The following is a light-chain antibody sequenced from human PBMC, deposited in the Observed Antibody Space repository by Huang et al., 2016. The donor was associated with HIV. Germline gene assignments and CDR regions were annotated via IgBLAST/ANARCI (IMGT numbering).Light chain of an antibody. CDR3: HQYYTLPRT. J-gene: IGKJ1*01. Sequence: EVVMTQSPATLSESPGARVTLSCRASQGVSEHVAWYQQRPGQSPRLLIYGASNRASGFPSRFSERGSGTEFSLTISNLQSEDFAVYFCHQYYTLPRTFGQGTKVEI. CDR1: QGVSEH. CDR2: GAS. V-gene: IGKV3-15*01.